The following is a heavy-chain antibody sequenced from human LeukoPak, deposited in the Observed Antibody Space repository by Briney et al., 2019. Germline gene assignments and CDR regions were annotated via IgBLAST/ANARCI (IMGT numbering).Heavy chain of an antibody. CDR2: IYYSGST. CDR3: ARYGWGYYDSSGYLDY. V-gene: IGHV4-59*01. D-gene: IGHD3-22*01. Sequence: SETLSLTCTVSGGSISSYYWSWIRQPPGRGLDYIGYIYYSGSTNYNPSLKSRVTISVDTSKNQFSLKLSSVTAADTAVYYCARYGWGYYDSSGYLDYWGQGTLVTVSS. J-gene: IGHJ4*02. CDR1: GGSISSYY.